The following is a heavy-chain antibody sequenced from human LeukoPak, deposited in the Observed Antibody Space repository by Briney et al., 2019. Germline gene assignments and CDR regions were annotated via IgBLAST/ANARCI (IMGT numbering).Heavy chain of an antibody. D-gene: IGHD4-11*01. J-gene: IGHJ4*02. CDR3: ARSYSNYLHDY. CDR1: GGSISSYY. Sequence: SETLSLTCTVSGGSISSYYLSWIRQPPGKGLEWIGYIYTSGSTNYNPPLKSRVTISVDTPKTQFSLKLSSVTAADTAVYYCARSYSNYLHDYWGQGTLVTVSS. CDR2: IYTSGST. V-gene: IGHV4-4*09.